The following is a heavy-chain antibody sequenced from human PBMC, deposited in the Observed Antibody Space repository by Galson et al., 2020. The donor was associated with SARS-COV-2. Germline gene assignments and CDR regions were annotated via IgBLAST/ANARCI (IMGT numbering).Heavy chain of an antibody. CDR2: ISSSGRTI. Sequence: TGGSLRLSCAASGFSFSNYEMNWVRQAPGKGLEWISYISSSGRTIHYADSVKGRFTISSNNAKSSLSLQMNSLRAEDTAVYYCARLDAYGPGYWGQGTLVTVSS. J-gene: IGHJ4*02. CDR3: ARLDAYGPGY. V-gene: IGHV3-48*03. D-gene: IGHD2-21*01. CDR1: GFSFSNYE.